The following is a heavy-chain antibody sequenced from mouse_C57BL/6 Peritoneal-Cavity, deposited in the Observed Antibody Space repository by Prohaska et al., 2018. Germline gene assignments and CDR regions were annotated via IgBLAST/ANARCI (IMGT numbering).Heavy chain of an antibody. D-gene: IGHD1-1*01. CDR1: GIDFSRYW. Sequence: EVKLLQSGGGLVQPGGSLKLSCAASGIDFSRYWMSWVRRDPGKGIEWIGEINPDSSTINYAPSLKDKFIISRDNAKNTLYLQMSKVRSEDTALYYCARTLPESFDYWGQGTTLTVSS. J-gene: IGHJ2*01. CDR3: ARTLPESFDY. V-gene: IGHV4-1*01. CDR2: INPDSSTI.